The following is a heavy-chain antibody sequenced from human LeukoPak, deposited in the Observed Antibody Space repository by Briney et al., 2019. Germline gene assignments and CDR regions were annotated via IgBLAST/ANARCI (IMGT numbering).Heavy chain of an antibody. D-gene: IGHD3-3*01. CDR3: ARALYYDFWSGYYLPNRFDP. Sequence: ASVKVSCKASGYTFASYGISWVRQAPGQGLEWMGWISAYNDDTKFAQNLQGRLTMTTDTSTSTAYMELRSLRSDDTAVYYCARALYYDFWSGYYLPNRFDPWGQGTLVTVSS. CDR2: ISAYNDDT. V-gene: IGHV1-18*01. J-gene: IGHJ5*02. CDR1: GYTFASYG.